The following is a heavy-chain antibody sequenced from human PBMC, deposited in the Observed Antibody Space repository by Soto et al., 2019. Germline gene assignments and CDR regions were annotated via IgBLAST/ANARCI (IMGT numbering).Heavy chain of an antibody. Sequence: QVQLQESGPGLVKPSQTLSLTCTVSGGSISSGGYYWSWIRQHPGKGLEWIGYIYYSGSTYYNPSLTSRVTLSVDTYKHHSSLKLSSVTAADTAVYYCARGYWGTIFDYWGQGTLVPVSS. CDR2: IYYSGST. CDR1: GGSISSGGYY. D-gene: IGHD7-27*01. CDR3: ARGYWGTIFDY. V-gene: IGHV4-31*03. J-gene: IGHJ4*02.